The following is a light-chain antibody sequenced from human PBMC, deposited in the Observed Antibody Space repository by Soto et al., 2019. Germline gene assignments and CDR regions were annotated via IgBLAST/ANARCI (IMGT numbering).Light chain of an antibody. CDR2: DAS. CDR1: QSFRGL. J-gene: IGKJ4*01. V-gene: IGKV3-11*01. CDR3: QQRANWPPLT. Sequence: EVVLTQSPVTLSLSPGERATLSCRASQSFRGLLAWYQQKPGQAPRLLIYDASKRATDIPARFSGSGSGTDFTLTISGLEPEDFAVYYCQQRANWPPLTFGGGTKVEI.